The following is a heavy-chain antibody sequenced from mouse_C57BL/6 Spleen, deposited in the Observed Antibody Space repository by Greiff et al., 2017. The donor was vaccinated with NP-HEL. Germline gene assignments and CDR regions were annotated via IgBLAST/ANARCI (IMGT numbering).Heavy chain of an antibody. J-gene: IGHJ4*01. V-gene: IGHV1-64*01. CDR1: GYTFTSYW. D-gene: IGHD2-5*01. Sequence: QVQLKQPGAELVKPGASVKLSCKASGYTFTSYWMHWVKQRPGQGLEWIGMIHPNSGSTNYNEKFKSKATLTVDKSSSTAYMQLSSLTSEDSAVYYCARDYSKRDAMDYWGQGTSVTVSS. CDR2: IHPNSGST. CDR3: ARDYSKRDAMDY.